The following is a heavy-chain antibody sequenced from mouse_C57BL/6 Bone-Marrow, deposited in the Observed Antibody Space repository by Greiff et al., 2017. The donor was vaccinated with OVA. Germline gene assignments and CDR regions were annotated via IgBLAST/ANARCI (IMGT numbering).Heavy chain of an antibody. CDR1: GYSITSGYY. V-gene: IGHV3-6*01. CDR3: AITTVPYYFDY. D-gene: IGHD1-1*01. Sequence: EVKLMESGPGLVKPSQCLSLTCSVTGYSITSGYYWNWIRQFPGNKLEWMGYISYDGSNNYNPSLKNRISITRDTSKNQFFLKLNSVTTEDTATYYCAITTVPYYFDYWGQGTTLTVSS. CDR2: ISYDGSN. J-gene: IGHJ2*01.